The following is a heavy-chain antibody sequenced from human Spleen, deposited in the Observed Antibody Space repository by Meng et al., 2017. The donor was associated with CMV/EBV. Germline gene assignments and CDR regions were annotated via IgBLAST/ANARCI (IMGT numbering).Heavy chain of an antibody. D-gene: IGHD1-26*01. Sequence: NVSCTASGYIFTNFYIHWVRQAPGQGLEWLGTINPSSGTTNYAQKFLARITMTRDTSTSTVYMELSSLRSEDTAIYYCALARAISPFWGQGTLVTVSS. CDR3: ALARAISPF. V-gene: IGHV1-46*01. J-gene: IGHJ4*02. CDR1: GYIFTNFY. CDR2: INPSSGTT.